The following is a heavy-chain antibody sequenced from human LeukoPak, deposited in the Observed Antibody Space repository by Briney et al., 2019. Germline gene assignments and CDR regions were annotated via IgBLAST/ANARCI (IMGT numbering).Heavy chain of an antibody. D-gene: IGHD2-15*01. V-gene: IGHV7-4-1*02. CDR3: ARKSVAATPRDIVYQYSYMDV. Sequence: ASVKVSCKSSGYTFTSYAMNWVRQAPGQGLEWMGWVSTNTGNPTYAQGFTGRFVFSLDTSVSTAYLQISSLKAEDTAVYYCARKSVAATPRDIVYQYSYMDVWGKGTTVTVSS. CDR1: GYTFTSYA. CDR2: VSTNTGNP. J-gene: IGHJ6*03.